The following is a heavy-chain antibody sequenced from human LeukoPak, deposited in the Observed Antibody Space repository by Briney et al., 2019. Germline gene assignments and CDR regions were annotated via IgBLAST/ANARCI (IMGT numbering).Heavy chain of an antibody. CDR2: VSPNGYDS. V-gene: IGHV3-30*03. J-gene: IGHJ4*02. Sequence: GGSLRLSCAGSGFTFGMYDMYWVRQAPGKGLEWVAVVSPNGYDSHVGASVKGRFTISRDNSRNTLYLQLNSLRPEDTAVYYCAMKDRSGVGHGSFDYWGRGTLVTVSS. CDR1: GFTFGMYD. CDR3: AMKDRSGVGHGSFDY. D-gene: IGHD3-10*01.